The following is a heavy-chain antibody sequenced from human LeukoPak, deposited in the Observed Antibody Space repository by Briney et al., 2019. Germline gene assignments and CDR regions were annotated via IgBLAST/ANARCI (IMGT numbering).Heavy chain of an antibody. CDR1: DDSITMYY. V-gene: IGHV4-59*01. CDR2: IYYSGST. Sequence: SETLSLTCSVSDDSITMYYWTWIRQPPGKGLEWIGYIYYSGSTNYNPSLKSRVTISVDTSKTQFSLKLSSVTAADTAVYYCARDRQVDDYGDYGAFDIWAQGTMVTVSS. CDR3: ARDRQVDDYGDYGAFDI. J-gene: IGHJ3*02. D-gene: IGHD4-17*01.